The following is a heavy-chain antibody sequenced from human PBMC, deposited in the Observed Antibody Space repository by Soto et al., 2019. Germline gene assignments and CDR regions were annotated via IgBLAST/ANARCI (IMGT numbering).Heavy chain of an antibody. CDR3: AREGEVVAASLWFDP. CDR2: IKQDGSEK. D-gene: IGHD2-15*01. V-gene: IGHV3-7*01. Sequence: GGSLRLSCAASGFTFSSYWMSWVRQAPGKGLEWVANIKQDGSEKYYVDSVKGRFTISRDNAKNSLYLQMNSLRAEDTAVYYCAREGEVVAASLWFDPWGQGTLVTVSS. CDR1: GFTFSSYW. J-gene: IGHJ5*02.